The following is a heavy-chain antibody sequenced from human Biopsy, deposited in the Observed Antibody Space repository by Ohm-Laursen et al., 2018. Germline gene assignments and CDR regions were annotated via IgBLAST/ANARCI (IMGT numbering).Heavy chain of an antibody. CDR2: INEVSSHI. CDR1: GFTFSSFS. D-gene: IGHD6-6*01. J-gene: IGHJ6*02. V-gene: IGHV3-21*01. Sequence: GSLRLSRSASGFTFSSFSMNWVRQAPGKGLEWISYINEVSSHIYDADSVKGRITVARDNAKNSLYLQLDSLRAEDTAVYYCARDSSGTARAGCMDVWGQGTPVTVSS. CDR3: ARDSSGTARAGCMDV.